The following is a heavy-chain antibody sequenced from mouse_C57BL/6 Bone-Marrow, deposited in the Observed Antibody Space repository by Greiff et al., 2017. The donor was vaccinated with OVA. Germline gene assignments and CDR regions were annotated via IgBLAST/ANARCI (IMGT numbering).Heavy chain of an antibody. Sequence: EVKLMESGGGLVKPGGSLKLSCAASGFTFSSYTMSWVRQTPEKRLEWVATISGGGGNTYYPDSVKGRFTISRDNAKNTLYLQMSSLRSEDTALYYCARKPGRGRFAYWGQGTLVTVSA. J-gene: IGHJ3*01. CDR1: GFTFSSYT. D-gene: IGHD6-1*01. CDR3: ARKPGRGRFAY. CDR2: ISGGGGNT. V-gene: IGHV5-9*01.